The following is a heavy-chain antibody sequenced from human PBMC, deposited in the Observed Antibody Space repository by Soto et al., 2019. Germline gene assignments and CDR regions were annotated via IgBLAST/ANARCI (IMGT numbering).Heavy chain of an antibody. V-gene: IGHV1-2*02. Sequence: QVQLVQSGSDVKKPGASFTVSCKASGYIFSVYYIHWVRQAPGQGLEWMGWIDPRNGGTKYAQKFQDRLTMTTDTSTSTAFLELRRLRLDDTAVFFCARVLYRNVIHAWGQGTLVTVSS. J-gene: IGHJ4*02. CDR1: GYIFSVYY. CDR3: ARVLYRNVIHA. D-gene: IGHD5-18*01. CDR2: IDPRNGGT.